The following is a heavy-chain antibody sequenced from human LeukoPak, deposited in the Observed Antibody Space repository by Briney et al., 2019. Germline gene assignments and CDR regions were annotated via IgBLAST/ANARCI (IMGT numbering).Heavy chain of an antibody. CDR2: ISYDGSNK. J-gene: IGHJ4*02. CDR1: GFTFSSYA. Sequence: GGSLRLSCAASGFTFSSYAMHWVRQAPGKGLEWVAGISYDGSNKYYEDSVKGRFTISRDNSKNTQYLQMNSLRAEDTAVYYCARDRQWLAQFDYWGQGTLVTVSS. V-gene: IGHV3-30-3*01. D-gene: IGHD6-19*01. CDR3: ARDRQWLAQFDY.